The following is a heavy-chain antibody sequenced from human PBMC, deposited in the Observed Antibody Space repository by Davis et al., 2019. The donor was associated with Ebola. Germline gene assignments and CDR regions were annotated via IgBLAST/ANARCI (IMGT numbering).Heavy chain of an antibody. V-gene: IGHV3-7*01. D-gene: IGHD6-6*01. CDR2: INQDGGLK. CDR1: GFTFTGFW. Sequence: PGGSLRLSCAAPGFTFTGFWMSWVRQAPGKGLEWVANINQDGGLKYYVNSVRDRFIISRDNAKNPLYLQMHSLRAEDTAVYYCARRSSQALDWGQGTLVTVSS. CDR3: ARRSSQALD. J-gene: IGHJ4*02.